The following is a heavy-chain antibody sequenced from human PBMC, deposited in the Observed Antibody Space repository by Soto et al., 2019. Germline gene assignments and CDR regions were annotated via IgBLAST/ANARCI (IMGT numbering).Heavy chain of an antibody. V-gene: IGHV1-3*01. CDR3: ARVLLDIVVVPAANDYYYYMDV. J-gene: IGHJ6*03. CDR2: INAGNGNT. Sequence: QVQLVQSGAEVKKPGASVKVSCKASGYTFTSYAMHWVRQAPGQRLEWMGWINAGNGNTKYSQKFQGRVTITRETSASTAYMELSSLRSEDTAVYYCARVLLDIVVVPAANDYYYYMDVLGKGTTVTVSS. D-gene: IGHD2-2*03. CDR1: GYTFTSYA.